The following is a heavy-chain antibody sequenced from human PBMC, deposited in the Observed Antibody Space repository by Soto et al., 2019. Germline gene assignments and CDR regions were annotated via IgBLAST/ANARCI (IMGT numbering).Heavy chain of an antibody. CDR2: IRSKADGGRI. Sequence: EVQLVESGGGLVRPGGSLRLSCVASGFTFNNAWMNWVRQAPGKGLEWVGRIRSKADGGRIDYAAPVKDRFTISRDDSKNTLHLQMNSLKTEDTAVYYCTREPDYSNYFEYWGQGTLVTVSS. D-gene: IGHD4-4*01. CDR1: GFTFNNAW. V-gene: IGHV3-15*07. J-gene: IGHJ4*02. CDR3: TREPDYSNYFEY.